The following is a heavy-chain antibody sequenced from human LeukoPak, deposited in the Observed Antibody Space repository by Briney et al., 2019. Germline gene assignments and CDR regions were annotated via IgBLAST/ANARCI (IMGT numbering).Heavy chain of an antibody. J-gene: IGHJ6*03. V-gene: IGHV3-48*03. CDR3: ARGAPSRVGIGYYYMDV. CDR1: GFTFSSYE. Sequence: GGSLRLSCAASGFTFSSYEMNWVRQAPGKGLEWVSYISSSGSTIYYADSVKGRFTISRDNAKNTLYLQMNSLRAEDTAVYYCARGAPSRVGIGYYYMDVWGKGTTVTVSS. CDR2: ISSSGSTI. D-gene: IGHD1-26*01.